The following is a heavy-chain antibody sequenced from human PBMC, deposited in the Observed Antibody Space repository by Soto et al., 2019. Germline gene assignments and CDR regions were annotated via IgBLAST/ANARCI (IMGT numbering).Heavy chain of an antibody. D-gene: IGHD2-21*02. V-gene: IGHV1-2*02. CDR3: ARQLAYCGGDCFTEPVDY. CDR1: GYTFTAYY. CDR2: INPNSGDT. Sequence: QAQLVQSGAEVKKPGASVKVSCEASGYTFTAYYMHWVRQAPGQGLEWMGWINPNSGDTKYAQEFRGRVTMTRDTSITTVYMELKMLTSDDTAVYYCARQLAYCGGDCFTEPVDYWGQGTLVTVSS. J-gene: IGHJ4*02.